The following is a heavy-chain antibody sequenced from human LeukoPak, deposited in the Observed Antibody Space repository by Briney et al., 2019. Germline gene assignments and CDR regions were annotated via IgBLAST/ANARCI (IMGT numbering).Heavy chain of an antibody. V-gene: IGHV1-18*01. CDR2: ISSSTGNT. J-gene: IGHJ4*02. CDR1: GYTFNTYG. Sequence: EASVKVSCKASGYTFNTYGISWVRQAPGQGLEWMGWISSSTGNTEYTQKLQGRVTMTTDTSTSTAYLELRNLRSDDTAVYYCARLPLGYCSSTSCLEWGQGTLVTVSS. D-gene: IGHD2-2*01. CDR3: ARLPLGYCSSTSCLE.